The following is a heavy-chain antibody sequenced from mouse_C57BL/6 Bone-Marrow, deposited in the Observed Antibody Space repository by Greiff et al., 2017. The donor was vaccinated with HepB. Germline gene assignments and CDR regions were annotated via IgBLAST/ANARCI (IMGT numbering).Heavy chain of an antibody. V-gene: IGHV5-9*01. J-gene: IGHJ2*01. Sequence: EVQVVESGGGLVKPGGSLKLSCAASGFTFSSYTMSWVRQTPEKRLEWVATISGGGGNTYYPDSVKGRFTISRDNAKNTLYLQMSSLRSEDTALYYCARYYYGSSYVGFHYWGQGTTLTVSS. D-gene: IGHD1-1*01. CDR2: ISGGGGNT. CDR3: ARYYYGSSYVGFHY. CDR1: GFTFSSYT.